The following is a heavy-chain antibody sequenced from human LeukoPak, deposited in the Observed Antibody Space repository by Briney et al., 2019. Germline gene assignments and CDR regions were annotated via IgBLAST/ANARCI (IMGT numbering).Heavy chain of an antibody. CDR2: ISSGSNTR. Sequence: PGGSLRLSCVAYGTTFDRYSMGWVRQAPGKGLEWVSYISSGSNTRLYAESVKGRSTISRDNSNDSLFLQMNSLRAEDSAVYYCARERYLPSGGYYYMDVWGKGTTVTVSS. V-gene: IGHV3-48*04. CDR3: ARERYLPSGGYYYMDV. CDR1: GTTFDRYS. J-gene: IGHJ6*03. D-gene: IGHD5-12*01.